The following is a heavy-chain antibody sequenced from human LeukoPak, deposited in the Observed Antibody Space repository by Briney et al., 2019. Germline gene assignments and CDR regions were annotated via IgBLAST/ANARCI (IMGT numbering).Heavy chain of an antibody. V-gene: IGHV4-59*01. Sequence: PSETLSLTCTVSSGSISGYYWSWIRQPPGKGLEWIGYIYYGGSTNYNPSLKSRVTISVDTSKNQFSLRLSSVTAADTAIYYCARGRYVGGYSYGPKALWFDPWGQGTLVTVSS. D-gene: IGHD5-18*01. CDR1: SGSISGYY. J-gene: IGHJ5*02. CDR3: ARGRYVGGYSYGPKALWFDP. CDR2: IYYGGST.